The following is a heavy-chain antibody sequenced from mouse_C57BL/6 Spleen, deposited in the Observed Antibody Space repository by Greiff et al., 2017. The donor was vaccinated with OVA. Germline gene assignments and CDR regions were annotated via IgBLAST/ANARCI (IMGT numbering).Heavy chain of an antibody. J-gene: IGHJ1*03. CDR3: AREGAGSSPYWYFDV. CDR2: IYPSDSET. CDR1: GYTFTSYW. D-gene: IGHD1-1*01. V-gene: IGHV1-61*01. Sequence: VQLQQPGAELVRPGSSVKLSCKASGYTFTSYWMDWVKQRPGQGLEWIGNIYPSDSETHYNQKFKDKATLTVDKSSSTAYMQLSSLTSEDSAVYYCAREGAGSSPYWYFDVWGTGTTVTVSS.